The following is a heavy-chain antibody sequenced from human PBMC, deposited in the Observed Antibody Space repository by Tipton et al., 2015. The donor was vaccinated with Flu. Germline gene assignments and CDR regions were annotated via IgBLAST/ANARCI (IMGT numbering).Heavy chain of an antibody. CDR2: IYYSGST. CDR1: GGSISSYY. D-gene: IGHD7-27*01. CDR3: ARSMGGNWEFDF. J-gene: IGHJ4*02. Sequence: TLSLTCTVSGGSISSYYWSWIRQPPGKGLEWIGYIYYSGSTNYNPSLKSRVTISVDTSKNQFSLKLSSVTAADTAVYYCARSMGGNWEFDFWGQGPLVPVSS. V-gene: IGHV4-59*01.